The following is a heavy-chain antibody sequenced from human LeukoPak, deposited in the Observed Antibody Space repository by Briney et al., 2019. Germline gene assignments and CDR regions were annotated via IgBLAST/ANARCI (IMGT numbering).Heavy chain of an antibody. J-gene: IGHJ4*02. Sequence: SETLSLTCTVSGASISNSHWNWIRQFPGKGLEWIGCLSYTGKTDYNPSLSSRVTISLGTSNNQVSLKLKSVTAADTALYFCAEGYFEPFAHWGPGTLVTVSS. V-gene: IGHV4-59*01. D-gene: IGHD2/OR15-2a*01. CDR2: LSYTGKT. CDR1: GASISNSH. CDR3: AEGYFEPFAH.